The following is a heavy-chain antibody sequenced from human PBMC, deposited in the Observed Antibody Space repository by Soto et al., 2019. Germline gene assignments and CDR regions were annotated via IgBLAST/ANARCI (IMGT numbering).Heavy chain of an antibody. J-gene: IGHJ3*02. CDR2: IHHSGST. CDR3: ARGYYDSGGSSNTFDI. Sequence: SETLSLTCTVSGASISPSYWSWIRQPPGKGLEWVGYIHHSGSTNSNPSLKSRVSISVDTSKNQFSLKLSSVSAADTAVYYCARGYYDSGGSSNTFDIWGQGTMVTV. V-gene: IGHV4-59*01. CDR1: GASISPSY. D-gene: IGHD3-22*01.